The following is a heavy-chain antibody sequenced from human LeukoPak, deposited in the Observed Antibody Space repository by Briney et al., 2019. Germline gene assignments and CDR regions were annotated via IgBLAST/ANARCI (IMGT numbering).Heavy chain of an antibody. CDR1: GYSFTSYW. D-gene: IGHD3-3*01. CDR2: IYPGDSDT. Sequence: GESLKISCKGSGYSFTSYWIGWVRQMPGKGLEWMGIIYPGDSDTRYSPSFQGQVTISADKSISTAYLQWSSLKASDTAMYYCARGPRTTHLEWSIDPPNWFDPWGQGTLVTVSS. J-gene: IGHJ5*02. CDR3: ARGPRTTHLEWSIDPPNWFDP. V-gene: IGHV5-51*01.